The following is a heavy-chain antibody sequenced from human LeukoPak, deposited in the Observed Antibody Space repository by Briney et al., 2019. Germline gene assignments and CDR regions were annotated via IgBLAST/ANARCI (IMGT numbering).Heavy chain of an antibody. V-gene: IGHV1-2*02. CDR1: GYTFTGYY. J-gene: IGHJ6*03. D-gene: IGHD6-19*01. Sequence: ASVKVSCKASGYTFTGYYMHWVRQAPGQGLEWMGWINPNSGGTNYAQKFQGRVTMTRDTSISTAYMELSRLRSDDTAVYYCARDGSGWYNDYYYYYYMDVWGKGTTVTVSS. CDR3: ARDGSGWYNDYYYYYYMDV. CDR2: INPNSGGT.